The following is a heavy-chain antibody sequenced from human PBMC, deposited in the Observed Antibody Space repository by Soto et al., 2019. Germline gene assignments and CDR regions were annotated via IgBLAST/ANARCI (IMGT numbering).Heavy chain of an antibody. J-gene: IGHJ4*02. D-gene: IGHD3-10*01. Sequence: PGESLRLYCAASGFTFSDYYMSWIRQAPGKGLERDSYISSSGSTIYYADTVKGRFTISRDKAKNSLYLQMNSLRAEDTAVYYCARDRGVAGPSYYFDYWGQGT. V-gene: IGHV3-11*01. CDR3: ARDRGVAGPSYYFDY. CDR2: ISSSGSTI. CDR1: GFTFSDYY.